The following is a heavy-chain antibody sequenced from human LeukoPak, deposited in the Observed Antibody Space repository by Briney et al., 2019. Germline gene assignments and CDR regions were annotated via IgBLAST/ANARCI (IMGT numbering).Heavy chain of an antibody. CDR3: ARHRARGIRPFDP. J-gene: IGHJ5*02. CDR1: GDSVSSNSAA. V-gene: IGHV6-1*01. Sequence: SQTLSLTCAISGDSVSSNSAAWNWIRQSPSRGLEWLGRTYYRSRWYNDYALSVKSRIIINPDTSKNQFSLQLNSVTAADTAVYYCARHRARGIRPFDPWGQGTLVTVSS. CDR2: TYYRSRWYN.